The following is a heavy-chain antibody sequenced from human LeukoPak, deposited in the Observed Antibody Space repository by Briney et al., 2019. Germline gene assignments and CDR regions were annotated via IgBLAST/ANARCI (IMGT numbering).Heavy chain of an antibody. CDR1: GFTFSSYA. V-gene: IGHV3-7*01. CDR3: ARESLRGLATMVRGVIRGILNWFDP. J-gene: IGHJ5*02. Sequence: QAGGSLRLSCAASGFTFSSYAMSWVRQAPGKGLEWVANIKQDGSEKYYVDSVKGRFTISRDNAKNSLYLQMNSLRAEDTAVYYCARESLRGLATMVRGVIRGILNWFDPWGQGTLVTVSS. CDR2: IKQDGSEK. D-gene: IGHD3-10*01.